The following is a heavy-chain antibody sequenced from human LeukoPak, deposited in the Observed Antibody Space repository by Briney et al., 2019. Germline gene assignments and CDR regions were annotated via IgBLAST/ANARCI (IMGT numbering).Heavy chain of an antibody. CDR3: ARVPGYYGSGTNEYYFDY. CDR2: ISAYNGNT. V-gene: IGHV1-18*01. CDR1: GYTFTSYG. D-gene: IGHD3-10*01. J-gene: IGHJ4*02. Sequence: ASVKVSCKASGYTFTSYGISWVRQAPGQGLEWMGWISAYNGNTNYAQKLQGRVTMTTDTSTSTAYMELRSLRSDDTAVYYCARVPGYYGSGTNEYYFDYWGQGTLVTVSS.